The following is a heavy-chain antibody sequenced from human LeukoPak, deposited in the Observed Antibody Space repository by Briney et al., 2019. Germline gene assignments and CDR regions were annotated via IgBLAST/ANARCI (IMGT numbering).Heavy chain of an antibody. CDR3: AREIYYDSSAYDY. Sequence: SETLSPTCTVSGDSLVSGHYWGWIRPPPGQGLEWVGSVYHSGSIYYNPSLKSRVIMSVDTSKNQFSLKLSSLTAADTAIYYCAREIYYDSSAYDYWGQGTLVTVSS. J-gene: IGHJ4*02. CDR2: VYHSGSI. CDR1: GDSLVSGHY. D-gene: IGHD3-22*01. V-gene: IGHV4-38-2*02.